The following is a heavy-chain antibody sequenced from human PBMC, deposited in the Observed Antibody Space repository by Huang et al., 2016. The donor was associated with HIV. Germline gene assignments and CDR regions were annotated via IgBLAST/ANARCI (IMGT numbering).Heavy chain of an antibody. D-gene: IGHD3-10*01. CDR2: INSDGSST. CDR3: ASYKSRLLWYVFDI. Sequence: EVQMVESGGGVVQPGGSLRLSCAASGFTFSSYWMHWVRQAPGKGLVWVSSINSDGSSTMYAVTVKARFTISIDNETSTLYLQMNSLTAEDTAVYYCASYKSRLLWYVFDIWGRGTMVTVSS. J-gene: IGHJ3*02. CDR1: GFTFSSYW. V-gene: IGHV3-74*03.